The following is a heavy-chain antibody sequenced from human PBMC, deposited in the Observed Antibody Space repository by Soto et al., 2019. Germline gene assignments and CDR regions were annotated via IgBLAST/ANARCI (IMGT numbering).Heavy chain of an antibody. CDR1: GYTFTSYG. V-gene: IGHV1-18*01. D-gene: IGHD3-3*01. J-gene: IGHJ4*02. CDR3: ARDLTYYDFWSGYQY. CDR2: ISAYNGNT. Sequence: ASVKVSCKASGYTFTSYGISWVRQAPGQGLEWMGWISAYNGNTNYAQKLQDRVTMTTDTSTSTAYMELRSLRSDDTAVYYCARDLTYYDFWSGYQYWGQGTLVTVSS.